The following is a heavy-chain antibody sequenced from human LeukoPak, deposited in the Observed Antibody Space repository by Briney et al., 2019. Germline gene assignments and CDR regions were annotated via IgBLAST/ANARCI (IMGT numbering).Heavy chain of an antibody. Sequence: PGGSLRLSCAAPGFTFDDYGMSWVRQAPGKGLEWVSSINWNGGSTGYADSVKGRFTISRDNAKNSLYLQMNSLRVEDTALYYCARESLVDYNFYYMDVWGKGTTVTVSS. CDR3: ARESLVDYNFYYMDV. J-gene: IGHJ6*03. D-gene: IGHD1-26*01. CDR2: INWNGGST. V-gene: IGHV3-20*04. CDR1: GFTFDDYG.